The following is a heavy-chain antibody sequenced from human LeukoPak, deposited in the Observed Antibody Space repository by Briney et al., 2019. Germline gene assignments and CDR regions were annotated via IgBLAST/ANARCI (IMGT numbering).Heavy chain of an antibody. CDR3: VRVRHDPLEYGYYMDV. D-gene: IGHD3-3*01. Sequence: SETLSLTCTVDGGSFSGFYWSWVRHTPGKGLEWIGDINLTANTNYNPSLTDYNPSLKSRVTISVDATNTELSLRVTSLTAADTGAYYCVRVRHDPLEYGYYMDVWGTGTTVTVSS. CDR2: INLTANT. V-gene: IGHV4-34*01. J-gene: IGHJ6*03. CDR1: GGSFSGFY.